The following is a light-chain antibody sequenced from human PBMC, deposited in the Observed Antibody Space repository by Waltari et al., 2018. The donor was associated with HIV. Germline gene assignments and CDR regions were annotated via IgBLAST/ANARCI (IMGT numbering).Light chain of an antibody. Sequence: QSALTPPASVSGSPGQSIVPPCTGSSSDIGYYDYCSWYQQYPGQAPKALIYEVTSRPSGTSSRFSGSKSATTAFLAISKLQTDDEADYFCSSYTRRGTVVFGGGTRLTVL. CDR1: SSDIGYYDY. J-gene: IGLJ2*01. V-gene: IGLV2-14*01. CDR2: EVT. CDR3: SSYTRRGTVV.